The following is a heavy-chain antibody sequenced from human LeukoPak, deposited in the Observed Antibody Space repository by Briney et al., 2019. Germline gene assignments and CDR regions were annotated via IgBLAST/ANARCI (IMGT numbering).Heavy chain of an antibody. J-gene: IGHJ4*02. CDR3: AREDSSSFDY. D-gene: IGHD6-6*01. CDR1: GFTLSSYA. V-gene: IGHV3-30-3*01. CDR2: ISYDGSNK. Sequence: RSGRSLRLSCAASGFTLSSYAMHWVRQAPGKGLEWVAVISYDGSNKYYADSVKGRFTISRDNSKNTLYLQMNSLRAEDTAVYYCAREDSSSFDYWGQGTLVTVSS.